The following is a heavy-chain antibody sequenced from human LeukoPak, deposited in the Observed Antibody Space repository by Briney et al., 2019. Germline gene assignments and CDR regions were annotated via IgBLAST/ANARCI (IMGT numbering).Heavy chain of an antibody. CDR3: ARVGAYSSSFSAFDY. Sequence: SETLSLTCAVYGGSFSVYYWSWIRQPPGKGLEWIGEINHSGSTNYNPSLKSRVTISVDTSKNQFSLKLSSVTAADTAVYYCARVGAYSSSFSAFDYWGQGTLVTVSS. J-gene: IGHJ4*02. CDR1: GGSFSVYY. V-gene: IGHV4-34*01. D-gene: IGHD6-6*01. CDR2: INHSGST.